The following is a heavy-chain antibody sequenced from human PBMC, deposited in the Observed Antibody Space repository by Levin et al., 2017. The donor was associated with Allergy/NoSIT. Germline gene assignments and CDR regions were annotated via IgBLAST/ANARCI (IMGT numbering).Heavy chain of an antibody. Sequence: GGSLRLSCAASGFTFSSYALSWVRQAPGKGLEWVSGIVDSGASTYYADSVKGRFTISRDNSKNTLYLQMNSLRAEDTAVYYCTKDDLFARGATYRYSGFDFWGQGTLVTVSS. CDR2: IVDSGAST. V-gene: IGHV3-23*01. CDR1: GFTFSSYA. CDR3: TKDDLFARGATYRYSGFDF. J-gene: IGHJ4*02. D-gene: IGHD3-10*01.